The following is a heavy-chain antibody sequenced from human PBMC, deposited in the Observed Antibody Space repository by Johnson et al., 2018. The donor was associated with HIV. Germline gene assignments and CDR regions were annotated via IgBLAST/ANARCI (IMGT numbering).Heavy chain of an antibody. V-gene: IGHV3-7*05. Sequence: EVQLVESGGGLVQPGGSLRLSCAASGFTFSSYWMSRVRQAPGKGLEWVANIKQDGSEKYYVDSVKGRFTISRDNAKNSVYLQMNSLRAEDTAVYYCARELGGSSLPFGAFDIWGQGTMVTVSS. J-gene: IGHJ3*02. CDR2: IKQDGSEK. CDR1: GFTFSSYW. CDR3: ARELGGSSLPFGAFDI. D-gene: IGHD6-13*01.